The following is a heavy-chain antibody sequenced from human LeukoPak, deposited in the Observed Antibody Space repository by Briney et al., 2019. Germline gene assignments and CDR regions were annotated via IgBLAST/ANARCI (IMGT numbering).Heavy chain of an antibody. V-gene: IGHV3-53*01. D-gene: IGHD4-17*01. CDR2: IYAEGNT. J-gene: IGHJ5*02. CDR3: ARDSYGDANFDP. CDR1: GFLVNTNY. Sequence: GGSLRLSCAASGFLVNTNYMTWVRQAPGRGLEWVSFIYAEGNTYYADSVKGRFTLSRDISKNAVSLQMNSLRAEDTAVYYCARDSYGDANFDPWAQGPLVPVSS.